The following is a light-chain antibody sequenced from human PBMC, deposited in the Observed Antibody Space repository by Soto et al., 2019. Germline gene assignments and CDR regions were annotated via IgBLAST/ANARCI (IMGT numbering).Light chain of an antibody. CDR2: GAS. J-gene: IGKJ5*01. Sequence: IVMTQSPATLSVSLGERATLSCRASQDINSNLAWYQQKPGQAPSLLIYGASNRATGIPARFSGSGSGTDFTLTIRSLEPEDFAVYYCQQRSNWPTFGQGTRLEIK. V-gene: IGKV3D-11*01. CDR1: QDINSN. CDR3: QQRSNWPT.